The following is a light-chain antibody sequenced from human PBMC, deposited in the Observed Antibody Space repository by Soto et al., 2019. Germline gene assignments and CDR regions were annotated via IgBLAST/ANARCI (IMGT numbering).Light chain of an antibody. CDR3: QQYGSSPLT. J-gene: IGKJ4*01. Sequence: EIVLTQSPGTLSLSPGERATLSCRASQSVSINLAWYQQKPGQAPRLLIYDASTRATGIPARFSGSGSGTDFTLTISRLEPEDFAVYYCQQYGSSPLTFGGGTKVDIK. CDR1: QSVSIN. CDR2: DAS. V-gene: IGKV3-20*01.